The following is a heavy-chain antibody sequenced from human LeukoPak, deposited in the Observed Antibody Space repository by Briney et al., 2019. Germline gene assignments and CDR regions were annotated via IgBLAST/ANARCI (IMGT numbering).Heavy chain of an antibody. Sequence: SETLSLTCTVSGASISRYYWSWIRQPPGKGLDWIGYIHYSGGTNYNASLKSRVAMSLDTSKNQFSLRLRSVTAADTALYFCAGGGYCSSSSCFAPLFDWWGQGTLVTVSS. V-gene: IGHV4-59*01. CDR3: AGGGYCSSSSCFAPLFDW. CDR1: GASISRYY. D-gene: IGHD2-2*01. J-gene: IGHJ4*02. CDR2: IHYSGGT.